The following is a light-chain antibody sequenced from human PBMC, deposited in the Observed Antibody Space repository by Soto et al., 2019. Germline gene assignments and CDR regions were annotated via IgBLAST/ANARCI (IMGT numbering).Light chain of an antibody. CDR2: DAS. CDR1: QSVSSY. Sequence: EIVLTQSRATLSLSPGERAILSCRASQSVSSYLAWYQQKPGQAPRLLIYDASNRATGIPARFSGSGSGTDVTLTISSLEPEDFAVYYCQQRSNWPRTFGQGTKVEIK. V-gene: IGKV3-11*01. J-gene: IGKJ1*01. CDR3: QQRSNWPRT.